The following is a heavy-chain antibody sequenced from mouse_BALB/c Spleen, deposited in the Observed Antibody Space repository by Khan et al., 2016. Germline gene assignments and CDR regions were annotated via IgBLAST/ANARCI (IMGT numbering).Heavy chain of an antibody. CDR1: GYTFTSFW. J-gene: IGHJ2*01. CDR3: TRGTGYFGY. D-gene: IGHD3-3*01. V-gene: IGHV1-69*02. Sequence: QVQLQQPGAELVRPGASVTLSCKASGYTFTSFWINWVKQRPGQGLEWIGHIYPSDSYTDYNQKFKDRATLTVDKSSNTAYMQLNSPTSEDSAVYCCTRGTGYFGYWGQGTTLAVSS. CDR2: IYPSDSYT.